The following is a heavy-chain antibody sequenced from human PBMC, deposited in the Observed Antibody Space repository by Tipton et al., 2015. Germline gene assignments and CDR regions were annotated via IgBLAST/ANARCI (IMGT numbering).Heavy chain of an antibody. D-gene: IGHD4-23*01. J-gene: IGHJ4*02. CDR1: GGSVNSANYY. CDR3: ARARGRHGGLFDS. Sequence: TLSLTCTVSGGSVNSANYYWSWIRQPPGKGLEWIGYISYSGSTHYNPSLKSRVTISVDTSKTQFSLKMSSVTASDTAVYYCARARGRHGGLFDSWGQGILVTVSS. V-gene: IGHV4-61*01. CDR2: ISYSGST.